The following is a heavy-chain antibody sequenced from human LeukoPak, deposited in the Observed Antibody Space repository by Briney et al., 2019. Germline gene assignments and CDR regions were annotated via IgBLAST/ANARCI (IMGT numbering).Heavy chain of an antibody. CDR3: ARHPPRIAAATWFDP. V-gene: IGHV4-39*01. CDR1: GGSISSSSYY. D-gene: IGHD6-13*01. J-gene: IGHJ5*02. CDR2: IYYSGST. Sequence: PSETLSLTCTVSGGSISSSSYYWGWIRQPPGKGLEWIGSIYYSGSTYYNPSLKSRVTISVDTSKNQFPLKLSSVTAADTAVDYCARHPPRIAAATWFDPWGQGTLVSVSS.